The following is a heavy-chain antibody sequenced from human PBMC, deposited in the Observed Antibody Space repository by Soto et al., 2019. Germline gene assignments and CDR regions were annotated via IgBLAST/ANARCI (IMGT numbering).Heavy chain of an antibody. J-gene: IGHJ4*02. D-gene: IGHD6-6*01. CDR1: GGTFSSYA. Sequence: SVKVSCKASGGTFSSYAISWVRQAPGQGLEWMGGIIPIFGTANYAQKFQGRVTITADESTSTAYMELSSLRSEDTAVYYCARALEQLGGGYYFDYWGQGTLVTVSS. CDR2: IIPIFGTA. CDR3: ARALEQLGGGYYFDY. V-gene: IGHV1-69*13.